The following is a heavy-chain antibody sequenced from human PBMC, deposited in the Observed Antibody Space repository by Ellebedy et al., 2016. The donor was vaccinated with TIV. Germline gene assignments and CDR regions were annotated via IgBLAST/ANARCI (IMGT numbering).Heavy chain of an antibody. J-gene: IGHJ4*02. CDR1: GYTFTRYY. D-gene: IGHD6-19*01. CDR2: INPSGGNT. Sequence: ASVKVSXXASGYTFTRYYMHWVRQAPGQGLEWMGIINPSGGNTRYAQKFQGRVTMTRDTSTSTVYMYLSSLRSEDTAVYYCARGESSGDYWGQGTLVTVSS. CDR3: ARGESSGDY. V-gene: IGHV1-46*01.